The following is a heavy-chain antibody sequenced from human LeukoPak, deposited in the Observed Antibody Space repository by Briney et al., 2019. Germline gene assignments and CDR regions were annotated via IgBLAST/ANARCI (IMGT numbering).Heavy chain of an antibody. CDR1: GFSFSNYW. J-gene: IGHJ4*02. CDR2: IKQDGSEI. CDR3: ARPSLNTGSYFDY. D-gene: IGHD1-26*01. V-gene: IGHV3-7*01. Sequence: GGSLRLPCEASGFSFSNYWMSWVRQAPGKGLEWVANIKQDGSEIYYVDSVRGRFTISRDNAKNSLYLQMNSLRAEDTAVYYCARPSLNTGSYFDYWGQGILVSVSS.